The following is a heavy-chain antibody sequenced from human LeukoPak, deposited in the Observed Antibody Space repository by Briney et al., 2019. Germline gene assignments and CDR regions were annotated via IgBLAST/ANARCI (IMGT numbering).Heavy chain of an antibody. J-gene: IGHJ4*02. CDR3: AKLAEYCSSTSCVDY. D-gene: IGHD2-2*01. CDR1: GFTFSSYG. CDR2: ISYDGSNK. Sequence: GGSLRLSCAASGFTFSSYGMPWVRQAPGKGLEGVAVISYDGSNKYYADSVKGRFTISRDNSKNTLYLQMNSLRAEDTAVYYCAKLAEYCSSTSCVDYWGQGTLVTVSS. V-gene: IGHV3-30*18.